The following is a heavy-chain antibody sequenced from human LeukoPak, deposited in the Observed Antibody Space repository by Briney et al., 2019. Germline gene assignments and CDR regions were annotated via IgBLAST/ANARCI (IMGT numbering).Heavy chain of an antibody. Sequence: GGSLRLSCEASGFSLSTYFMSWIRQAPGKGLQWVSYITNSGRSTKYADAVKGRFTISRDDAKQSVYLEMTDLRAEDTAVYYCAREASGYYHVFDYWGQGTLVTVSS. CDR2: ITNSGRST. D-gene: IGHD3-3*01. J-gene: IGHJ4*02. CDR1: GFSLSTYF. CDR3: AREASGYYHVFDY. V-gene: IGHV3-11*04.